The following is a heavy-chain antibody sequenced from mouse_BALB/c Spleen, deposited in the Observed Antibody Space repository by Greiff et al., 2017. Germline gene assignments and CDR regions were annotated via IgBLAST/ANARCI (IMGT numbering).Heavy chain of an antibody. CDR2: IWTGGGT. CDR1: GFSLTSYD. CDR3: VRDRQLRRGAMDY. Sequence: QVQLQQSGPGLVAPSQSLSITCTVSGFSLTSYDISWIRQPPGKGLEWLGVIWTGGGTNYNSAFMSRLSISKDNSKSQVFLKMNSLQTDDTAIYYCVRDRQLRRGAMDYWGQGTSVTVSS. D-gene: IGHD2-4*01. V-gene: IGHV2-9-2*01. J-gene: IGHJ4*01.